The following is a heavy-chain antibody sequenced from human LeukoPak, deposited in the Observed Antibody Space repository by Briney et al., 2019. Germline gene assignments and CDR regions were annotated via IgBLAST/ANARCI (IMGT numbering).Heavy chain of an antibody. CDR1: GYTFTGYY. CDR3: ARQGDYGDYGDY. Sequence: GASVKVSCKASGYTFTGYYIHWVRQAPGQGLEWMGWINPKSGGTNSAQKFQGRVTMTRDTSISTAYMELTRLTSDDTAVYYCARQGDYGDYGDYWGQGTLVTVSS. CDR2: INPKSGGT. J-gene: IGHJ4*02. D-gene: IGHD4-17*01. V-gene: IGHV1-2*02.